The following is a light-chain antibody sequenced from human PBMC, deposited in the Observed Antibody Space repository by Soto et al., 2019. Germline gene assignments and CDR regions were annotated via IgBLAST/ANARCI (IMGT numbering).Light chain of an antibody. CDR1: QGVSSTY. CDR3: QQYGSLSWT. Sequence: EIVLTQSPGTLSLSPGDRATLACRAGQGVSSTYLAWYQQKPGQAPRLLVYGASSRATGIPDRFSGSGSGTDFTLTISRLEPEDFAVYYCQQYGSLSWTFGQGTKVDIK. V-gene: IGKV3-20*01. CDR2: GAS. J-gene: IGKJ1*01.